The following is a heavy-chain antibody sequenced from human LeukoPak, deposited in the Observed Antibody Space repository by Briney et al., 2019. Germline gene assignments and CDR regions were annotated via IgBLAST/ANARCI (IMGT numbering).Heavy chain of an antibody. CDR1: EFTFSSDP. CDR2: ISAGGVST. J-gene: IGHJ4*02. V-gene: IGHV3-23*01. CDR3: AKEVRASAWFYFDY. D-gene: IGHD3-10*01. Sequence: GGALRLSGAASEFTFSSDPMSWVRPAPGKGLDWVPPISAGGVSTYYADSVQGRFTIPRDNSRNPPSLQMNSLIAQDHAVYSCAKEVRASAWFYFDYWGQGSLATVSS.